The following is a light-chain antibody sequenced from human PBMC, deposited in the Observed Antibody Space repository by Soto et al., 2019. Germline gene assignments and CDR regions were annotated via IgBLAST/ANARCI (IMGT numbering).Light chain of an antibody. V-gene: IGLV3-21*02. J-gene: IGLJ2*01. Sequence: SYELTQPPSVSVAPGQTATITCGGNNIGAKSLHWYQQKPGQAPVLVVYDDGDRPSGIAERSSGSNSGNTATLTSSRVEAGDEADYYCQVWDNSSDQVVFGGGTKLTVL. CDR3: QVWDNSSDQVV. CDR1: NIGAKS. CDR2: DDG.